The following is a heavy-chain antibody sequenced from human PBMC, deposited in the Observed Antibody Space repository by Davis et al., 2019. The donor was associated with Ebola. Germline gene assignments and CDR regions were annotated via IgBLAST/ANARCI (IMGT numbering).Heavy chain of an antibody. D-gene: IGHD3-3*01. CDR1: GFTFSNYA. CDR2: VSHSEREK. V-gene: IGHV3-30*04. CDR3: ARAVFHEVLDY. Sequence: PGGSLRLSCAASGFTFSNYAMHWVRQAPGKGLEWEAVVSHSEREKFYADSVKGRFTISRDNSENTLYLQMNSLTADDTAVYYCARAVFHEVLDYWGQGTPVTVSP. J-gene: IGHJ4*02.